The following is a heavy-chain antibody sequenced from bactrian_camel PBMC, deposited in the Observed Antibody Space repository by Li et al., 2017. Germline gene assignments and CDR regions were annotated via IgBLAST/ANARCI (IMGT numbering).Heavy chain of an antibody. Sequence: DVQLVESGGGSVQAGGSLTLSCVASDYPWGNNCMGWFRQVSGKEREGVATIRTGGAGSTSYADSVKGRFTISQDNAGKTIYLQMNSLKPEDAAMYYCAAARFARYYPDYAATPERYNFWGQGTQVTVS. CDR3: AAARFARYYPDYAATPERYNF. CDR2: IRTGGAGST. D-gene: IGHD2*01. CDR1: DYPWGNNC. J-gene: IGHJ4*01. V-gene: IGHV3S40*01.